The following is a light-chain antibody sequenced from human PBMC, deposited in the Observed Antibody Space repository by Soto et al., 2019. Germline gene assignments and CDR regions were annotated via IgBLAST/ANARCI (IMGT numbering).Light chain of an antibody. V-gene: IGKV1-5*01. CDR2: DAS. J-gene: IGKJ5*01. CDR1: QSISSW. Sequence: DIQMTQSPSTLSASVGDRVTITCRASQSISSWLAWYQQKPGKAPKLLIYDASSLESGVPSRFSGSGSGTEFTLTISSLQPDDFATYYCHQYKTYSTFGQGTRLEIK. CDR3: HQYKTYST.